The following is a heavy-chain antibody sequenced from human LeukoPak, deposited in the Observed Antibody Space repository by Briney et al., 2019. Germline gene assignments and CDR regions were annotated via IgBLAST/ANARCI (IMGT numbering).Heavy chain of an antibody. CDR2: ISSDSTTT. CDR1: GFNFNDYS. Sequence: GGSLRLSCAASGFNFNDYSMNWVRQVPGKGLEDISYISSDSTTTHYADSVKGRFTISRDNAKNSLYLQMNSLRAEDTAVYYCASRCINWYRTANWFDPWGQGTLVTVSS. V-gene: IGHV3-48*04. CDR3: ASRCINWYRTANWFDP. D-gene: IGHD6-13*01. J-gene: IGHJ5*02.